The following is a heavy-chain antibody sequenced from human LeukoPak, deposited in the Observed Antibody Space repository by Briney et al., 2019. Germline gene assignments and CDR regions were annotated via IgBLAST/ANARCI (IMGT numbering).Heavy chain of an antibody. D-gene: IGHD2-21*02. J-gene: IGHJ4*02. CDR3: VREGNELLSKNFDY. CDR2: IYPHSGGT. V-gene: IGHV1-2*02. Sequence: ASVKVSCKASGFTFSGHNIHWVRHGPGQGLEWRWYIYPHSGGTSSPEKFQGRVTLTTDTSISAVYMELSSLTSDDTAMYYCVREGNELLSKNFDYWGQGSLVTVSS. CDR1: GFTFSGHN.